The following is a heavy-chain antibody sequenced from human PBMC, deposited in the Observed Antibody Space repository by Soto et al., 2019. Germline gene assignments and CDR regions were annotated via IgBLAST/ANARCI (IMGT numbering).Heavy chain of an antibody. D-gene: IGHD3-16*01. V-gene: IGHV1-69*01. J-gene: IGHJ3*02. CDR2: IIPIFGTA. CDR1: GGTFSSYA. CDR3: ARGSRWGYEPFDI. Sequence: QVQLVQSGAEVKKPGSSVKVSCKTSGGTFSSYANSWVRQAPGQGLEWMGGIIPIFGTADYAQKFQGRVTITADDSTSTVYMELGSLRSEDTAVYYCARGSRWGYEPFDIWGQGTMVTVSS.